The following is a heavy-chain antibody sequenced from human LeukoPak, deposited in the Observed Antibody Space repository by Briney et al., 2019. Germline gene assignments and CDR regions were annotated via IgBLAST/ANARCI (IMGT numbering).Heavy chain of an antibody. V-gene: IGHV3-9*01. CDR3: AKARLITMIVVPYYFDY. CDR1: GFTFDDYA. CDR2: ISWNSGSI. D-gene: IGHD3-22*01. J-gene: IGHJ4*02. Sequence: GGSLRLSCAASGFTFDDYAMHWVRQAPGQGLEWVSGISWNSGSIGYADSMKGRFTISRDNAKNSLYLQMNSLRAEDTALYYCAKARLITMIVVPYYFDYWGQGTLVTVSS.